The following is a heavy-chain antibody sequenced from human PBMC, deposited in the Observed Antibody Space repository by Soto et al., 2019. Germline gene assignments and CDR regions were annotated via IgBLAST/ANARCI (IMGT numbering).Heavy chain of an antibody. D-gene: IGHD1-26*01. CDR1: GFTFSSYG. J-gene: IGHJ4*02. CDR3: AKDAGGSSYFAY. V-gene: IGHV3-30*18. CDR2: ISYDGSNE. Sequence: QVQLVESGGGVVQPGRSLRLSCAASGFTFSSYGMHWVRQAPGKGLEWVAVISYDGSNEYYADSVKGRFTISRDNSQNSLYLQMNSLRAEDTAVYYCAKDAGGSSYFAYWGQGTLVTVSS.